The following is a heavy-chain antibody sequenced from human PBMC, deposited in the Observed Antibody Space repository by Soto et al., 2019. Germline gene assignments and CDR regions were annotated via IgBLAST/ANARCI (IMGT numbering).Heavy chain of an antibody. CDR2: IYYSGST. J-gene: IGHJ3*02. D-gene: IGHD3-22*01. CDR1: GGSISSYY. CDR3: AREGDHXEYYYDSSGYLRDAFDI. V-gene: IGHV4-59*01. Sequence: SETLSLTCTVSGGSISSYYWSWIRQPPGKGLEWIGYIYYSGSTNYNPSLKSRVTISVDTSKNQFSLKLSSVTAADTAVYYCAREGDHXEYYYDSSGYLRDAFDIWGQGTMVTVSS.